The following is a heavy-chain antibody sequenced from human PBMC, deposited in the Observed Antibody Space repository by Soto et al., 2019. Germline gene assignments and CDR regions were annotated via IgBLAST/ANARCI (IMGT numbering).Heavy chain of an antibody. D-gene: IGHD5-12*01. Sequence: QVQLVQSGAEVKKPGASVKVSCKASGYTFTSYYMHWVRQAPGQGLEWMGRINPSGGSTNYAQKSPGRVTMNSDTSTTTVYMGLSSLRSEDTAVYYCARDGDIVATFWLANWGQGTLVTVSS. CDR2: INPSGGST. CDR3: ARDGDIVATFWLAN. J-gene: IGHJ4*02. CDR1: GYTFTSYY. V-gene: IGHV1-46*03.